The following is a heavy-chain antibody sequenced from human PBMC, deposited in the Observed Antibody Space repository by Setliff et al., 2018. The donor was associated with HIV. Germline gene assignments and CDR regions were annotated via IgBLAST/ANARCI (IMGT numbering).Heavy chain of an antibody. CDR1: GFRFNIYA. CDR2: ISGSGSTT. D-gene: IGHD6-6*01. Sequence: PGGSLRLSCAASGFRFNIYAMTWVRQAPGKGLQWVSSISGSGSTTNYADSVKGRFTISRDNSKNTLYLQMNSLRAEDTAVYYCAREGSSSSWFDPWGQGTLVTVSS. V-gene: IGHV3-23*01. J-gene: IGHJ5*02. CDR3: AREGSSSSWFDP.